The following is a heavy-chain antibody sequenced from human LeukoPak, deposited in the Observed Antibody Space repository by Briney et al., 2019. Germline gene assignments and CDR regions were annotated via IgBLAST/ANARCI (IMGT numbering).Heavy chain of an antibody. CDR3: AGGQYPLEY. J-gene: IGHJ4*01. CDR2: LYPSGSA. CDR1: GGSINSGY. Sequence: SETLSLSRSVSGGSINSGYWSWIRQPPGKGLEWIGLLYPSGSANYNPSLKSRVTISVDTSRTQFSLKLSSMTAADTAVYYCAGGQYPLEYWGDGNLVSVSS. V-gene: IGHV4-59*01. D-gene: IGHD1-26*01.